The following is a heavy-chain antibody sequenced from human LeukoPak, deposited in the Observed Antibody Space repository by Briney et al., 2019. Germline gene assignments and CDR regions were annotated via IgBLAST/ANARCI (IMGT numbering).Heavy chain of an antibody. J-gene: IGHJ4*02. CDR2: MNPNSGNT. CDR3: ARGRNYYGSGSYHFDY. Sequence: ASVKVSCKASGYTFTSYDINWVRQATGQGLEWMGWMNPNSGNTGYAQKFQGRVTMTRNTSISTAYMELSSRRSEDTAVYYCARGRNYYGSGSYHFDYWGQGTLVTVSS. D-gene: IGHD3-10*01. V-gene: IGHV1-8*01. CDR1: GYTFTSYD.